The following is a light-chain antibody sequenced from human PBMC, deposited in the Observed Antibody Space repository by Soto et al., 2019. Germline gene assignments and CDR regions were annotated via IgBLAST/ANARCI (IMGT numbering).Light chain of an antibody. CDR3: QKYNSAPPT. J-gene: IGKJ1*01. CDR2: DVS. CDR1: QGISNF. V-gene: IGKV1-27*01. Sequence: DLQMTQSPSSLSASVGDRVTITCRASQGISNFLAWYQQRPGRAPKLLIYDVSTLQSGVPSRFSGSRSGTEFTLTISSLQPEDVAAYYCQKYNSAPPTFGQGTKVEIK.